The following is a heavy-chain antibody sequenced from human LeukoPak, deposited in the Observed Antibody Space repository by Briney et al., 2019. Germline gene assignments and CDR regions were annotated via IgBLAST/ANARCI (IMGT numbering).Heavy chain of an antibody. CDR3: ARINTSLYYYGMDV. CDR2: IYYSGST. CDR1: GGSISSGSYY. J-gene: IGHJ6*02. V-gene: IGHV4-39*07. Sequence: SETLSLTYTVSGGSISSGSYYWVLIRQPPGKGLEWIGSIYYSGSTYYNPSLKSRVTISVDTSKNQFSLKLTSVTAADTAVYYCARINTSLYYYGMDVWGQGTTVTVSS.